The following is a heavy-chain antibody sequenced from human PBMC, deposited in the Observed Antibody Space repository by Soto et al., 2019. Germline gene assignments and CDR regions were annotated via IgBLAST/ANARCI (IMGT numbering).Heavy chain of an antibody. CDR2: ISGSGGST. Sequence: EVQLLESGGGLVQPGGSRRLSCAASGYTVRSYAMSWVRQAPGKGLEWVSAISGSGGSTYYADSVKGRFTISRDNSKNTLYLQMNSLRAEDTAVYYCAKVALTGTTWSWFDPWGQGTLVTVSS. D-gene: IGHD1-7*01. J-gene: IGHJ5*02. V-gene: IGHV3-23*01. CDR1: GYTVRSYA. CDR3: AKVALTGTTWSWFDP.